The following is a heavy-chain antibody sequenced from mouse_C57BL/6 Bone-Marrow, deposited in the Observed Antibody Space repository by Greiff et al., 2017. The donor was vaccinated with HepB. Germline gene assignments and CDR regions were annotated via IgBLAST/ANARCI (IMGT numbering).Heavy chain of an antibody. J-gene: IGHJ4*01. D-gene: IGHD1-1*01. CDR2: IDPSDSYT. CDR1: GYTFTSYW. CDR3: ARPTVVADYAMDY. Sequence: QVHVKQPGAELVMPGASVKLSCKASGYTFTSYWMHWVKQRPGQGLEWIGEIDPSDSYTNYNQKFKGKSTLTVDKSSSTAYMQLSSLTSEDSAVYYCARPTVVADYAMDYWGQGTSVTVSS. V-gene: IGHV1-69*01.